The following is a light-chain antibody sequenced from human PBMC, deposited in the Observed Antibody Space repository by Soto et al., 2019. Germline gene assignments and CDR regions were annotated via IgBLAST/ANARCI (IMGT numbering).Light chain of an antibody. Sequence: EIVLTQSPGTLSLSPGEKPTPPVRTTQTVTPSQLAWYQQKPGQAPRLLIYGVSSRAAGIPDRFGGSGSGTDFTLTISRLEPEDFAMYYCQQYTQSLWTFGQGTKVEIK. V-gene: IGKV3-20*01. CDR2: GVS. CDR1: QTVTPSQ. CDR3: QQYTQSLWT. J-gene: IGKJ1*01.